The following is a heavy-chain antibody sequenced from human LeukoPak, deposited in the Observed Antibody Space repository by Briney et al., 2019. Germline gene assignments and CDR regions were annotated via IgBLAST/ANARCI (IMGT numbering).Heavy chain of an antibody. CDR2: IFGGGDNT. J-gene: IGHJ1*01. D-gene: IGHD2-15*01. CDR1: GFTVSSNY. Sequence: PGRSLRLSCAASGFTVSSNYMSWVRQAPGKGLEWVSVIFGGGDNTYYADSVKGRFIISRDNSKNTLYLQMNSLRAEDTAVYYCARDLYCSGGSCYQYWGQGTLVTVSS. V-gene: IGHV3-53*01. CDR3: ARDLYCSGGSCYQY.